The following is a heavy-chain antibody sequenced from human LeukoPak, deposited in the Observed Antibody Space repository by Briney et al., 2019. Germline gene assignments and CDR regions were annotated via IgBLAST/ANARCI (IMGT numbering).Heavy chain of an antibody. CDR3: ARAQYFDWVSSLDY. CDR2: IDPSGGST. J-gene: IGHJ4*02. D-gene: IGHD3-9*01. V-gene: IGHV1-46*01. Sequence: ASVTVSFTASGYTFTSYYIHWVRQAPGQGLEWMGIIDPSGGSTNYAQKFQGRVTVTRDTSTSTVNMELRSLTSEDTAVYYCARAQYFDWVSSLDYWGQGTLVTVSS. CDR1: GYTFTSYY.